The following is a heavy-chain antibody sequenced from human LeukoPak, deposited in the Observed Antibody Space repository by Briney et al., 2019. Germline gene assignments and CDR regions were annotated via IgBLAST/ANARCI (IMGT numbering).Heavy chain of an antibody. D-gene: IGHD3-22*01. Sequence: GESLQISCKGSGYSFSSYWIAWVRQMPGKGLEWMGIIYPLDSDTRYSPSFQVQVTSSAAKSISTAYLQWSSLKASDTAIYYGARQLYFDGSSVTLHYFDCWGQGTLVTVSS. J-gene: IGHJ4*02. CDR3: ARQLYFDGSSVTLHYFDC. CDR1: GYSFSSYW. V-gene: IGHV5-51*01. CDR2: IYPLDSDT.